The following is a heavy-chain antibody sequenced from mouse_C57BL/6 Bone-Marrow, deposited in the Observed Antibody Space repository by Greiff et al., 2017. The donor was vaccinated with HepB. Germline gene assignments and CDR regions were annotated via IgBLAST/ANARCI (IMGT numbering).Heavy chain of an antibody. CDR3: ARDGDGYYGGYFDY. J-gene: IGHJ2*01. CDR1: GYTFTSYW. Sequence: QVHVKQPGAELVRPGTSVKLSCKASGYTFTSYWMHWVKQRPGQGLEWIGVIDPSDSYTNYNQKFKGKATLTVDTSSSTAYMQLSSLTSEDSAVYYCARDGDGYYGGYFDYWGQGTTLTVSS. D-gene: IGHD2-3*01. V-gene: IGHV1-59*01. CDR2: IDPSDSYT.